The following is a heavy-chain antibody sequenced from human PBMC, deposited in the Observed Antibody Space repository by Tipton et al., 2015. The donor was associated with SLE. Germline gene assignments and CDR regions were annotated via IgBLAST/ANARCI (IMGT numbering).Heavy chain of an antibody. CDR2: IYSSGSN. J-gene: IGHJ4*02. V-gene: IGHV4-59*12. Sequence: GLVKPSETLSLVCTVSGGSISRYYWSWFRQPPGKGLEWIGYIYSSGSNNHNPSLESRVSMSIDTSKNRFSLKLSSVTAADSAVYYCAREPMAGIDYWGQGTLVTVSS. D-gene: IGHD6-19*01. CDR3: AREPMAGIDY. CDR1: GGSISRYY.